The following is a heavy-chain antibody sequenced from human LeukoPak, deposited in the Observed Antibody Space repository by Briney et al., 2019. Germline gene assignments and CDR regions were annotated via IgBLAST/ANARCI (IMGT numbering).Heavy chain of an antibody. V-gene: IGHV4-30-4*01. Sequence: SQTLSLTCTVSGGSISSGDYYWSWIRQPPGKGLEWIGYIYYSGSTYYNPSLKSRVTISVDTSKNQFSLKLSSVTAADTAVYYCARSSTVQAVTVLFDYWGQGTLVTVSS. D-gene: IGHD4-11*01. J-gene: IGHJ4*02. CDR3: ARSSTVQAVTVLFDY. CDR1: GGSISSGDYY. CDR2: IYYSGST.